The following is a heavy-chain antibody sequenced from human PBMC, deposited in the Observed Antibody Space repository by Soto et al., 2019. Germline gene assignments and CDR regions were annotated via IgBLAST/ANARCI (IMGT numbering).Heavy chain of an antibody. CDR3: ARDITNMVTSGDY. V-gene: IGHV3-33*01. CDR1: GFTFSSHA. Sequence: PSETLRLSCAASGFTFSSHAMHWVRQAPGKGLEWVAVIWYDGTNKYYTDSVKGRFTISRDNSKNTVYLQMSSLRVEDTAVYYCARDITNMVTSGDYWGQGTPVTVSS. CDR2: IWYDGTNK. J-gene: IGHJ4*02. D-gene: IGHD5-18*01.